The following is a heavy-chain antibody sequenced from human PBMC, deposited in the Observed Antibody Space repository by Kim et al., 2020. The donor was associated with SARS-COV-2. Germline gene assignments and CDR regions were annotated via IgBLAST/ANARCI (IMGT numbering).Heavy chain of an antibody. J-gene: IGHJ5*02. V-gene: IGHV4-34*01. Sequence: SETLSHTCAVYGGSFSGYYWSWIRQPPGKGLEWIGEINHSGSTNYNPSLKSRVTISVDTSKNQFSLKLSSVTAADTAVYYCARGRFGSTVTTWSWFDPWG. D-gene: IGHD4-17*01. CDR2: INHSGST. CDR1: GGSFSGYY. CDR3: ARGRFGSTVTTWSWFDP.